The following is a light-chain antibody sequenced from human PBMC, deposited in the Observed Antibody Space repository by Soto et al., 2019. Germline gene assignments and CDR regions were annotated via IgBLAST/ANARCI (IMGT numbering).Light chain of an antibody. J-gene: IGKJ5*01. Sequence: EIVLTQSPDTLSLSPGERATLSCRASQSVSSSYLAWYQQKPGQAPRLFIYGASSRATGIPDRFSGSGSGTDFTLTISGLEPEDFAVYICQQYGTSPRTFGQGTRLEIK. CDR2: GAS. CDR3: QQYGTSPRT. V-gene: IGKV3-20*01. CDR1: QSVSSSY.